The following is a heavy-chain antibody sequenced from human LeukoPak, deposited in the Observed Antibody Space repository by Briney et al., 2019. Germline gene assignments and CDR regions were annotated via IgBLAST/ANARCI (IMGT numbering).Heavy chain of an antibody. CDR2: INSDGSST. D-gene: IGHD6-13*01. CDR3: AKEGDYSSSWYGIWYFDY. Sequence: PGGSLGLSCAASGFTFSSYWMPWVRQAPGKGLVWVSRINSDGSSTSYADSVKGRFTISRDNAKNTLYLQMNSLRAEDTAVYYCAKEGDYSSSWYGIWYFDYWGQGTLVTVSS. CDR1: GFTFSSYW. J-gene: IGHJ4*02. V-gene: IGHV3-74*01.